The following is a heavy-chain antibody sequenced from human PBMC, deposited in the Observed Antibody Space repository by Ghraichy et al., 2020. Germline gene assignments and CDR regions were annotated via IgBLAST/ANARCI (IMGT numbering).Heavy chain of an antibody. CDR2: IYSGGST. CDR1: GFTVSSNY. V-gene: IGHV3-53*01. J-gene: IGHJ6*02. CDR3: ARECGGDCDGMDV. Sequence: GESLNISCAASGFTVSSNYMSWVRQAPGKGLEWVSVIYSGGSTYYADSVKGRFTISRDNSKNTLYLQMNSLRAEDTAVYYCARECGGDCDGMDVWGQGTTVTVSS. D-gene: IGHD2-21*02.